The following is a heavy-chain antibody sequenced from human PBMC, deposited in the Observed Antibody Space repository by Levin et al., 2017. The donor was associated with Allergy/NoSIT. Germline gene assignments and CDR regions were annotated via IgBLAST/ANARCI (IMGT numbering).Heavy chain of an antibody. CDR3: ASVWWLRSENWFDP. D-gene: IGHD5-12*01. Sequence: KPSETLSLTCTVSGGSISSGGYYWSWIRQHPGKGLEWIGYIYYSGSTYYNPSLKSRVTISVDTSKNQFSLKLSSVTAADTAVYYCASVWWLRSENWFDPWGQGTLVTVSS. V-gene: IGHV4-31*03. CDR1: GGSISSGGYY. CDR2: IYYSGST. J-gene: IGHJ5*02.